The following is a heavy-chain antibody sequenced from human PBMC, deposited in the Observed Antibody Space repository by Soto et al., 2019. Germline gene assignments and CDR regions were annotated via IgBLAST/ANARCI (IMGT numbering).Heavy chain of an antibody. J-gene: IGHJ4*02. CDR3: ARRAWIVVGYYFDY. CDR2: IYYSGST. V-gene: IGHV4-39*01. D-gene: IGHD3-22*01. CDR1: GGSISSGSYY. Sequence: SETLSLTCTVSGGSISSGSYYWGWIRQPPGKGLEWIGSIYYSGSTYYNPSLESRVTISVDTSKNQFSLKLSSVTAADTAVYYCARRAWIVVGYYFDYWGQGTLVTVSS.